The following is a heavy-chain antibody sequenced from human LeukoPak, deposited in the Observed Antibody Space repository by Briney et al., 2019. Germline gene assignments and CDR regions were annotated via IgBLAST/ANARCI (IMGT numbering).Heavy chain of an antibody. CDR3: ARGYYGSGSYYYYYMDV. J-gene: IGHJ6*03. Sequence: GASVKVSCKASGYTFTSYYMHWVRQAPGQGLEWMGIINPSGGSTSYAQKFQGRVTMTRDMSTSTVYMELSSLRSEDTAVYYCARGYYGSGSYYYYYMDVWGKGTTVTVSS. D-gene: IGHD3-10*01. CDR1: GYTFTSYY. V-gene: IGHV1-46*01. CDR2: INPSGGST.